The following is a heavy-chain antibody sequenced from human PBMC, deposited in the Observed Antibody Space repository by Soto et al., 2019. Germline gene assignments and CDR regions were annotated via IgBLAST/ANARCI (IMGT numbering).Heavy chain of an antibody. J-gene: IGHJ3*02. D-gene: IGHD3-22*01. CDR2: ISGSGGST. CDR3: AKDKYYDSTADAFDI. Sequence: GGPLRLSCAASGFTFSSYAMSWVRQAPGKGLEWVSAISGSGGSTYYADSVKGRFTISRDNSKNTLYLQMNSLRAEDTAVYYCAKDKYYDSTADAFDIWGQGTMVTVSS. CDR1: GFTFSSYA. V-gene: IGHV3-23*01.